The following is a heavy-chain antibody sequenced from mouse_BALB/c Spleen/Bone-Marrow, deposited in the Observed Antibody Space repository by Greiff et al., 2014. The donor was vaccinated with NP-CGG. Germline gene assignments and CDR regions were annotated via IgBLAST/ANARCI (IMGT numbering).Heavy chain of an antibody. CDR1: GYAFTNYL. CDR3: ARAITDAMDY. D-gene: IGHD2-4*01. Sequence: LVESGAELVRPGTSVKVSCKGSGYAFTNYLIEWVKQRPGQGLEWIGVINSGSGGTKYNEKFKGKATLTADKSSSTAYMQLSSLTSDDSAVYFCARAITDAMDYWGQGTSVTVPS. CDR2: INSGSGGT. V-gene: IGHV1-54*01. J-gene: IGHJ4*01.